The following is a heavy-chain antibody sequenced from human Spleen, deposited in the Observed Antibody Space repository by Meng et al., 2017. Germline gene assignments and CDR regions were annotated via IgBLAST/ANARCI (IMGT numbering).Heavy chain of an antibody. J-gene: IGHJ6*01. CDR2: VSRSGGTT. Sequence: GESPKIPRPALAFTFSSYAMIWVRRAPGKGLECVSAVSRSGGTTYYADSVKGRFTISRDDSKSTMYLQVESPRVEDTAVYYCAKDFGAGDRPSYGLGVWGHGTTVTVSS. CDR3: AKDFGAGDRPSYGLGV. V-gene: IGHV3-23*01. CDR1: AFTFSSYA. D-gene: IGHD3-10*01.